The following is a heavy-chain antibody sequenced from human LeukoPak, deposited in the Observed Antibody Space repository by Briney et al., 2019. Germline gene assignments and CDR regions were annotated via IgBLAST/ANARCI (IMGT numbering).Heavy chain of an antibody. CDR1: GYTFTSYG. Sequence: ASVKVSCKASGYTFTSYGISWVRQAPGQGLEWMGGIIPIFGTANYAQKFQGRVTIIADESTSTVYMELNSLRSEDTAVYYCARDLNMVRGARYRPYKWFDPWGQGTLVTVSS. J-gene: IGHJ5*01. CDR2: IIPIFGTA. CDR3: ARDLNMVRGARYRPYKWFDP. V-gene: IGHV1-69*13. D-gene: IGHD3-10*01.